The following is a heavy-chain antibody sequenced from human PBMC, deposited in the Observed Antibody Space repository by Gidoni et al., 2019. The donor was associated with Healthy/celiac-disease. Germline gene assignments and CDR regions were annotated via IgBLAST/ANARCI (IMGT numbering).Heavy chain of an antibody. D-gene: IGHD6-6*01. Sequence: QVQLVQSGAEVKKPGASVKVSCKASGYTFTGYYMHWGRQAPGQGLEGMGRINPNSGGTNYAQKFQGRVTMTRDTSISTAYMELSRLRADDTAVYYCARADPRLVRGYFDYWGQGTLVTVSS. CDR3: ARADPRLVRGYFDY. V-gene: IGHV1-2*06. CDR2: INPNSGGT. CDR1: GYTFTGYY. J-gene: IGHJ4*02.